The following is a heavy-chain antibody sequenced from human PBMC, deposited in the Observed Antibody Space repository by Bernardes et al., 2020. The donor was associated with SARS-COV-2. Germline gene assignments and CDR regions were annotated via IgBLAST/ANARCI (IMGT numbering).Heavy chain of an antibody. J-gene: IGHJ4*02. CDR3: ARGFDY. V-gene: IGHV4-59*01. Sequence: SETLSLTCTVSGGSISAYYWSWFRQPPGKGLEWIGYLYYTGSTNYNPSLQSRVTISVDMSKNQFSLKLSSVTAADTAVYYCARGFDYWGQGILVTVSS. CDR1: GGSISAYY. CDR2: LYYTGST.